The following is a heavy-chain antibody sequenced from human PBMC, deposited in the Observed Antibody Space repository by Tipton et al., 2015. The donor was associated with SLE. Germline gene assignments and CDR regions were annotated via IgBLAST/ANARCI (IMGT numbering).Heavy chain of an antibody. D-gene: IGHD1-26*01. V-gene: IGHV4-38-2*02. J-gene: IGHJ4*02. Sequence: TLSLTCSVTGYSISSGYYWGWIRQPPGRGLEWIGSFHHSGSTNYNPSLRSRITMSVDTSKNHLSLKLDSVTAADTAIYYCAREGGSYTAFDYWGQGTLVTVSS. CDR1: GYSISSGYY. CDR2: FHHSGST. CDR3: AREGGSYTAFDY.